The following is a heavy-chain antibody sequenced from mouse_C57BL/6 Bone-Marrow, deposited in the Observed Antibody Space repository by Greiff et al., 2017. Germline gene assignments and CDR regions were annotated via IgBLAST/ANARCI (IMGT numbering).Heavy chain of an antibody. D-gene: IGHD2-1*01. V-gene: IGHV1-15*01. CDR2: IDPETGGT. Sequence: QVQLQQPGAELVRPGASVTLSCKASGYTFTDYEMHWVKQTPVHGLEWIGAIDPETGGTAYNQKFKGQAILTADKSSSPAYMELRSLTSEDSAVYYCTRYYYGWYFDVWGTGTTVTGAS. CDR3: TRYYYGWYFDV. J-gene: IGHJ1*03. CDR1: GYTFTDYE.